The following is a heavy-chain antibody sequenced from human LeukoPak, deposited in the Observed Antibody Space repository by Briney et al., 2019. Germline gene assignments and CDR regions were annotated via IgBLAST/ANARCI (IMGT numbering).Heavy chain of an antibody. CDR2: IYYSGST. V-gene: IGHV4-59*01. J-gene: IGHJ5*02. Sequence: TAETLSLTCTVSGGSISSYYWSWIRQPPGKGLECIGYIYYSGSTNYNPSLKSRVTISVDTSKNQFSLKLSSVTAADTAVYYCARTYYDFWSGYPGWFDPWGQGTLVTVSS. D-gene: IGHD3-3*01. CDR3: ARTYYDFWSGYPGWFDP. CDR1: GGSISSYY.